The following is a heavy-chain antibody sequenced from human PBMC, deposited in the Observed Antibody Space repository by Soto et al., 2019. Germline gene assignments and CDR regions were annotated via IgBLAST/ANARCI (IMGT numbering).Heavy chain of an antibody. V-gene: IGHV3-23*01. Sequence: EVQLLESGGGLVQPGESLTLSCAASGFTFNTYAMTWARRAPGKGLEWVSAISGSGATTYVADSVKGRFTISRDNSKDTLYLQMNSLRAEYTAIYYCAKGRGGAYYYYGLDVWGQGTTVTVSS. D-gene: IGHD3-10*01. CDR3: AKGRGGAYYYYGLDV. J-gene: IGHJ6*02. CDR1: GFTFNTYA. CDR2: ISGSGATT.